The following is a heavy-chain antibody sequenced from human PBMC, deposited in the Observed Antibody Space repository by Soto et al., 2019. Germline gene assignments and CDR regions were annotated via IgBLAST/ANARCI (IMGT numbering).Heavy chain of an antibody. D-gene: IGHD2-2*01. J-gene: IGHJ6*02. V-gene: IGHV3-21*01. CDR1: GFTFSSYS. CDR2: ISSSSSYI. Sequence: GGSLRLSCAASGFTFSSYSMNWVRQAPGKGLEWVSSISSSSSYIYYADSVKGRFTISRDNAKNSLYLQMNSLRAEDTAVYYCARALGYCSSTSCPGYYYYYGMDVWGQGTTVTVSS. CDR3: ARALGYCSSTSCPGYYYYYGMDV.